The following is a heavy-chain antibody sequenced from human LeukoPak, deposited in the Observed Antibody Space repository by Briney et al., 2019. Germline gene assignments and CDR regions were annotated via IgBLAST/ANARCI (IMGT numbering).Heavy chain of an antibody. V-gene: IGHV4-30-4*01. D-gene: IGHD4-17*01. CDR2: IYYNGST. CDR3: ARVSGDYYYYGMDV. Sequence: SQTLSLTCTVSGGSISSGDYYWSWIRQPPGKGLEWIGYIYYNGSTYYNPSLKSRVTISVDTSKNQFSLKLSSVTAADTAVYYCARVSGDYYYYGMDVWGQGTTVTVSS. J-gene: IGHJ6*02. CDR1: GGSISSGDYY.